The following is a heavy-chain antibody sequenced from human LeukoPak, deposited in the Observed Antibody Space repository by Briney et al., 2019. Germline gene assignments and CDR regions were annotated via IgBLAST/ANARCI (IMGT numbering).Heavy chain of an antibody. D-gene: IGHD3-9*01. CDR3: ARDLRSWYDILTGYYYYYYMDV. CDR1: GGTFSSYA. J-gene: IGHJ6*03. Sequence: GASVKVSCKASGGTFSSYAISWVRQAPGQGLEWMGRIIPIFGTANYAQKFQGRVTITTDESTSTAYMELSSLTSEDTAVYYCARDLRSWYDILTGYYYYYYMDVWGKGTTVTVSS. CDR2: IIPIFGTA. V-gene: IGHV1-69*05.